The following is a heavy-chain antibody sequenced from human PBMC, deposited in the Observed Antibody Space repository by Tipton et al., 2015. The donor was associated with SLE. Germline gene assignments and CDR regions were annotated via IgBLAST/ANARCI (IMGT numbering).Heavy chain of an antibody. V-gene: IGHV1-18*01. CDR1: GYTFISYG. CDR3: ARRYAGEGDY. CDR2: ITVYNGNT. J-gene: IGHJ4*02. Sequence: QVQLVQSGAEVKKPGASVKVSCKASGYTFISYGISWVRQAPGQGLEWMGWITVYNGNTNYAEKFQGRLTLTTDTSTSTAYMELRSLRSDDTAVYYCARRYAGEGDYWGQGTLVTVSS. D-gene: IGHD7-27*01.